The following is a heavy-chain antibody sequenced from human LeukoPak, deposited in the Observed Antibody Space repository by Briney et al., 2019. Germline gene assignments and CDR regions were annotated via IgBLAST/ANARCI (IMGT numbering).Heavy chain of an antibody. CDR3: AREIFGSGSYPDF. V-gene: IGHV1-24*01. J-gene: IGHJ4*02. CDR2: FNPEYGKT. D-gene: IGHD3-10*01. Sequence: ASVKVSCKVSGYTLTELSMHWVRQTPGKGLEWMGGFNPEYGKTVYAQKFQGRVTMTEDTSTDTAYMELSSLRPDDTAVYYCAREIFGSGSYPDFWGQGTLVTVSS. CDR1: GYTLTELS.